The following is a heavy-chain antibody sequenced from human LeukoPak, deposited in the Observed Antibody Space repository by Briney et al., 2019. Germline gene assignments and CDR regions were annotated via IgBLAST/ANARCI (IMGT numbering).Heavy chain of an antibody. CDR2: ISSSSSYI. CDR3: ARGGHSSSRIGY. D-gene: IGHD6-13*01. V-gene: IGHV3-21*01. J-gene: IGHJ4*02. CDR1: GFTFSSYW. Sequence: GGSLRLSCAASGFTFSSYWMHWVRQAPGKGLEWVSSISSSSSYIYYADSVKGRFTISRDNAKNSLYLQMNSLRAEDTAVYYCARGGHSSSRIGYWGQGTLVTVSS.